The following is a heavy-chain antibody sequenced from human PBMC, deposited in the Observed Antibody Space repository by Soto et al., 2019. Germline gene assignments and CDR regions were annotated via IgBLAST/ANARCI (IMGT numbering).Heavy chain of an antibody. CDR1: GDTFNFYS. Sequence: QVQLVQSGAEVKRPGSSVKVSCKASGDTFNFYSINWVRQAPGLGLEWMGRVNPIVRMSNYAQKFQGRVTMTADKSTSTAYRELSSLRSEDTAIYYCASSYGSGYRAFDHWGQGALVTVSS. CDR2: VNPIVRMS. CDR3: ASSYGSGYRAFDH. D-gene: IGHD3-10*01. V-gene: IGHV1-69*02. J-gene: IGHJ4*02.